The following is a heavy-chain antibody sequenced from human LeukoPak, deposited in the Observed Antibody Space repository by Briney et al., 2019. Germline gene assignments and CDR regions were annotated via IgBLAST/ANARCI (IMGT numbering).Heavy chain of an antibody. J-gene: IGHJ6*03. D-gene: IGHD2-2*01. CDR3: ARDTPCSSTSCRLLLYYYYYMDV. Sequence: SETLSLTCTVSGGPISSSSYHWGWIPQPPGKGLEWFGWFYYSGSTYYNPSLKSRVTISVDTSKHQFSLKLSSVTAADTAVYDCARDTPCSSTSCRLLLYYYYYMDVWGKGTTVTVSS. CDR2: FYYSGST. V-gene: IGHV4-39*07. CDR1: GGPISSSSYH.